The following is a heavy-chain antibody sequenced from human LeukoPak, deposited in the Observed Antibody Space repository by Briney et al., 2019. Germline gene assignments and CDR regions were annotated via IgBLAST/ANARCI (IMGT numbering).Heavy chain of an antibody. J-gene: IGHJ4*02. CDR1: GFTFSSYS. Sequence: GGPLRLSCAASGFTFSSYSMNWVRQAPGKGLEWVSSISSSSSYIYYADSVKGRFTISRDNAKNSLYLQMDSLRAEDTAVYYCARASRRYCSSTSCYAEFDYWGQGTLVTVSS. CDR3: ARASRRYCSSTSCYAEFDY. CDR2: ISSSSSYI. V-gene: IGHV3-21*01. D-gene: IGHD2-2*01.